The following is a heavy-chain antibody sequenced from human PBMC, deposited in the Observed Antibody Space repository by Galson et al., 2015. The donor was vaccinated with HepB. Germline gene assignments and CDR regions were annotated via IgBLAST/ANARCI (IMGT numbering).Heavy chain of an antibody. CDR3: AKDYGDTAMSDGMDV. Sequence: SLRLSCAASGFTFSSYGMHWVRQAPGKGLEWVAVISYDGSNKYYADSVKGRFTISRDNSKNTLYLQMNSLRAEDTAVYYCAKDYGDTAMSDGMDVWGQGTTVTVSS. CDR1: GFTFSSYG. J-gene: IGHJ6*02. CDR2: ISYDGSNK. V-gene: IGHV3-30*18. D-gene: IGHD5-18*01.